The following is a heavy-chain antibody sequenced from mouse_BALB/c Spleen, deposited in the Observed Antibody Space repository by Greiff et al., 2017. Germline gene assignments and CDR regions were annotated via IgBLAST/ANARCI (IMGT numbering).Heavy chain of an antibody. V-gene: IGHV2-2*02. CDR2: IWSGGST. CDR3: ARGGNYSRFAY. CDR1: GFSLTSYG. J-gene: IGHJ3*01. Sequence: VQLQQSGPGLVQPSQSLSITCTVSGFSLTSYGVHWVRQSPGKGLEWLGVIWSGGSTDYNAAFISRLSISKDNSKSQVFFKMNSLQANDTAIYYCARGGNYSRFAYWGQGTLVTVSA. D-gene: IGHD2-1*01.